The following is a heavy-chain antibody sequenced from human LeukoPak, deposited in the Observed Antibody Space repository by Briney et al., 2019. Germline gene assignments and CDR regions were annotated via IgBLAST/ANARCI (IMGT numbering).Heavy chain of an antibody. CDR2: IIPIFGTA. CDR3: ARDSYYYGSGSYYFDY. CDR1: GGTFSSYA. V-gene: IGHV1-69*13. J-gene: IGHJ4*02. D-gene: IGHD3-10*01. Sequence: RASVKVSCKASGGTFSSYAISWVRQAPGQGLEWMGGIIPIFGTANYAQKFQGRVTITADESTSTAYMELSSLRSEDTAVYYCARDSYYYGSGSYYFDYWGQGTLVTVSS.